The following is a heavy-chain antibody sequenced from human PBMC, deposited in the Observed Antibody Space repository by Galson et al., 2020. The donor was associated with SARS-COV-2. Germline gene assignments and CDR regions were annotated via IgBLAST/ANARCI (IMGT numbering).Heavy chain of an antibody. J-gene: IGHJ6*02. D-gene: IGHD3-9*01. CDR3: AKDRGDYDILTGYISPPSYYDYDGMDV. CDR1: GFTFSSYA. Sequence: QLGESLKISCAASGFTFSSYAMHWVRQAPGKRLEWVAVISYDGSNTYYADSVKGRFTISRDNSKNTLYLQMHSLRSEDTAVYYCAKDRGDYDILTGYISPPSYYDYDGMDVWGQGTTFTVSS. V-gene: IGHV3-30*04. CDR2: ISYDGSNT.